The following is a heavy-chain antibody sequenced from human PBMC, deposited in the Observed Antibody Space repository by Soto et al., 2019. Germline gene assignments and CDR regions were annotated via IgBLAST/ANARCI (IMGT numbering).Heavy chain of an antibody. Sequence: GGSLRLSCAASGFTFSSYAMHWVRQAPGKGLEWVAVISYDGSNKYYADSVKGRFTISRDNSKNTLYLQMDSLRAEDTAVYYCAREPNYYGMDVWGQGTTVTVSS. CDR3: AREPNYYGMDV. CDR2: ISYDGSNK. V-gene: IGHV3-30-3*01. CDR1: GFTFSSYA. J-gene: IGHJ6*02.